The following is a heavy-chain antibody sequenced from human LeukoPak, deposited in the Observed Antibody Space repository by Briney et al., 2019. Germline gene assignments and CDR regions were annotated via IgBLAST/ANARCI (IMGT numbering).Heavy chain of an antibody. J-gene: IGHJ4*02. Sequence: ASVKVSCKVSGYTLTELSMHWVRQAPGKGLEWMGGFDPEDGETIYAQKFQGRVTMTEDTSTDTAYMELCSLRSEDTAVYYCATMVPVDTAMVTLPFDYWGQGTLVTVSS. V-gene: IGHV1-24*01. CDR2: FDPEDGET. CDR1: GYTLTELS. D-gene: IGHD5-18*01. CDR3: ATMVPVDTAMVTLPFDY.